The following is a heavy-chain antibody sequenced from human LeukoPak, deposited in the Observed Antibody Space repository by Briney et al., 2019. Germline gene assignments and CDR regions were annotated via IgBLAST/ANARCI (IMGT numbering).Heavy chain of an antibody. CDR2: INPNSGGT. D-gene: IGHD6-13*01. CDR3: ARDGSSWYDYYYYYGMDV. J-gene: IGHJ6*02. V-gene: IGHV1-2*06. CDR1: GYTFTSYY. Sequence: ASVKVSCKASGYTFTSYYMHWVRQTPGQGLEWMGRINPNSGGTNYAQKLQGRVTMTTDTSTSTAYMELRSLRSDDTAVYYCARDGSSWYDYYYYYGMDVWGQGTTVTVSS.